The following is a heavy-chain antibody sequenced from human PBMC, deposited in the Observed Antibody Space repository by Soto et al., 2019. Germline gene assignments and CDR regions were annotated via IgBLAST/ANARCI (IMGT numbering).Heavy chain of an antibody. CDR1: GGTFSSYA. CDR2: IIHIFGTA. CDR3: ARSGYYYDNSGYYYATHYFDY. D-gene: IGHD3-22*01. V-gene: IGHV1-69*01. J-gene: IGHJ4*02. Sequence: QVQLVQSGAEVKKPGSSVKVSCKASGGTFSSYAISWVRQAPGQGLEWMGGIIHIFGTANYAQKFQGRVTMTADESNSTANQELSSLRSEDTAVYYCARSGYYYDNSGYYYATHYFDYWGQGTLVTVS.